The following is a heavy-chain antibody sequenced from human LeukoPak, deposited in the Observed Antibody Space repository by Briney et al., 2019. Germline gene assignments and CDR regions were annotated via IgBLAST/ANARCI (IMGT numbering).Heavy chain of an antibody. Sequence: ASVKVSCKASGYTFTSYYIHWVRQAPGQGLDWMGIINPTTSTTTYAQRFQGRVTMTRDTSTSTVYMELSSLRSEDTAVYYCARDPGLTSYYYYMDAWGKGTTVTVSS. CDR1: GYTFTSYY. V-gene: IGHV1-46*01. D-gene: IGHD1-14*01. J-gene: IGHJ6*03. CDR3: ARDPGLTSYYYYMDA. CDR2: INPTTSTT.